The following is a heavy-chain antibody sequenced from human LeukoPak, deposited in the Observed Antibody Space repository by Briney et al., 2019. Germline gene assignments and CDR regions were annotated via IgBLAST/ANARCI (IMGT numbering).Heavy chain of an antibody. J-gene: IGHJ4*02. CDR3: AKDLGLWGSSSGNY. V-gene: IGHV3-23*01. CDR2: ISGSGGST. D-gene: IGHD6-6*01. CDR1: GFTFSSYA. Sequence: PGGSLRLCCAASGFTFSSYAMSWDRQAPGKGLEWVSVISGSGGSTYYAHSVKGRFTISRDDSKNTLHLQMNSLRAEDTAVYYCAKDLGLWGSSSGNYWGQGTLVTVSS.